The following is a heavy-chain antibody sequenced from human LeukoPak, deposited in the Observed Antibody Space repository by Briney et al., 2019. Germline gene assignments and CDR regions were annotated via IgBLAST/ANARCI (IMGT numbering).Heavy chain of an antibody. CDR3: ARGPLIAYYFDY. Sequence: PSETLSLTCTVSGGSISSYYWSWIRQPPGKGLEWIGYIYYSGSTNYNPSLKSRVTISVDTSKNQFSLKLSSVTAADTAVYYCARGPLIAYYFDYWGQGTLVTVSS. CDR2: IYYSGST. D-gene: IGHD2-21*01. J-gene: IGHJ4*02. CDR1: GGSISSYY. V-gene: IGHV4-59*01.